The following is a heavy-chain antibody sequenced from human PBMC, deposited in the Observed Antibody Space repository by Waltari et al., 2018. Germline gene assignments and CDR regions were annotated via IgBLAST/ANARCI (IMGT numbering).Heavy chain of an antibody. D-gene: IGHD3-22*01. V-gene: IGHV4-34*01. CDR2: INYSEVM. CDR3: ARAGADGSAYLGHYYYMDV. J-gene: IGHJ6*03. CDR1: GGSFSVYY. Sequence: QVQLQQWGAGLLKPSETLSLTCAVYGGSFSVYYRSWIRQPPGQGLEWIGEINYSEVMNQNPSLKSRVTISVDTSKKQFSLRLSSVTTADTAVYFCARAGADGSAYLGHYYYMDVWGKGTTVTVSS.